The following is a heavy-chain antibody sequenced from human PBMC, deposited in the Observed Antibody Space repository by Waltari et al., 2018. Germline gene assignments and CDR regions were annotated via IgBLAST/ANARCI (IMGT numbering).Heavy chain of an antibody. J-gene: IGHJ4*02. D-gene: IGHD2-15*01. CDR3: ARGYCSGDSCSVYFDY. V-gene: IGHV4-34*02. Sequence: QVQLQQWGAGLLKPSETLSLTCAVDGGSFSGYYWSWIRQPPGKGLEWIGEINHSGSTNYNPSLKSRVTISVDTSKNQFSLKVNSVTAADTAVYYCARGYCSGDSCSVYFDYWGQGTLVTVSS. CDR1: GGSFSGYY. CDR2: INHSGST.